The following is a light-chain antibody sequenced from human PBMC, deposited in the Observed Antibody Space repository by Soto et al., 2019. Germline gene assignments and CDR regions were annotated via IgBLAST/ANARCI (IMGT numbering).Light chain of an antibody. V-gene: IGKV1-27*01. CDR1: QGISNY. Sequence: DIHMTQSPSSLSASVGDTVTITCRASQGISNYLAWYQQKPGTVPKLLIYAESSLQSGVPYRLSGSGSGTDLNLTISRLQPEDVATYYCQKYDSARWTCGQGTKVDIK. CDR3: QKYDSARWT. J-gene: IGKJ1*01. CDR2: AES.